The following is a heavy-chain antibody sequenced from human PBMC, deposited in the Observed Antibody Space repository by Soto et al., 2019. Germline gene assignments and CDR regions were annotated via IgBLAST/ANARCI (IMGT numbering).Heavy chain of an antibody. D-gene: IGHD2-2*02. Sequence: SETLSLTCTVSGGSISSSSYYWGWIRQPPGKGLEWIGSIYYSGSTYYNPSLKSRVTISVDTSKNQFSLKLSSVTAADTAVYYCARQLGYCSSTSCYRALLSWFDPWGQGTLVTVSS. CDR1: GGSISSSSYY. J-gene: IGHJ5*02. CDR2: IYYSGST. CDR3: ARQLGYCSSTSCYRALLSWFDP. V-gene: IGHV4-39*01.